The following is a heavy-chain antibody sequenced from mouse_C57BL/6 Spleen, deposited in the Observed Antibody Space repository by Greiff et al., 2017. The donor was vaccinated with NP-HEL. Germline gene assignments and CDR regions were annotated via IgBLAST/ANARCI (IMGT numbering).Heavy chain of an antibody. Sequence: QVQLQQPGAELVMPGASVKLSCKASGYTFTSYWMHWVKQRPGQGLEWIGEIDPSDSYTNYNQKFKGKATLTVDKSSSTAYMQLSSLTSEDSAVYYCATKLGPYFDYWGQGTTLTVSS. V-gene: IGHV1-69*01. J-gene: IGHJ2*01. CDR2: IDPSDSYT. CDR1: GYTFTSYW. CDR3: ATKLGPYFDY. D-gene: IGHD4-1*01.